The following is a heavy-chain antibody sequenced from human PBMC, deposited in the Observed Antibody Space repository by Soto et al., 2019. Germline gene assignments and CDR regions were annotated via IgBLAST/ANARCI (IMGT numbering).Heavy chain of an antibody. J-gene: IGHJ4*02. D-gene: IGHD4-4*01. CDR1: GYNFTNYW. CDR2: IYPGDSDT. V-gene: IGHV5-51*01. Sequence: PGESLKISCKGSGYNFTNYWIGWVRQMPGKGLESMGIIYPGDSDTRYSPSFQGQVTISADKSISTTYLQWSSLKASDTAMYYCAKTEYSDYVDYWGQGTLVTVSS. CDR3: AKTEYSDYVDY.